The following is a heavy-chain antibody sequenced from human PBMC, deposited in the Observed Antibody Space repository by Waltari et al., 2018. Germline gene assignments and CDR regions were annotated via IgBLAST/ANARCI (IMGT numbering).Heavy chain of an antibody. J-gene: IGHJ4*02. CDR1: GGSISSSSYY. V-gene: IGHV4-39*07. D-gene: IGHD3-9*01. Sequence: QLQLQESGPGLVKPSETLSLTCTVSGGSISSSSYYWGWIRQPPGKGLEWIGSIYYSGSSYYNPSRNSRVTISVDTSKNQFSLKLSSVTAADTAVYYCARDWRYYDILTGYYNHLDYWGQGTLVTVSS. CDR2: IYYSGSS. CDR3: ARDWRYYDILTGYYNHLDY.